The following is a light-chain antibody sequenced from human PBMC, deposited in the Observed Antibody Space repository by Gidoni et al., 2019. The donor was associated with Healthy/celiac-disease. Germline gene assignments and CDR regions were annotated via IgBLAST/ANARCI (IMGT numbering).Light chain of an antibody. V-gene: IGLV2-14*01. CDR1: SSDVGGYNY. Sequence: QSALTPPASVSGSPGQSITISCTGTSSDVGGYNYVSLYPQHPGKAPKLMIYEVSNRPSGVSNRFSGSKSGNTASLTISGLQAEDEADYYCSSYTSSSTWVFGGGTKLTVL. J-gene: IGLJ3*02. CDR2: EVS. CDR3: SSYTSSSTWV.